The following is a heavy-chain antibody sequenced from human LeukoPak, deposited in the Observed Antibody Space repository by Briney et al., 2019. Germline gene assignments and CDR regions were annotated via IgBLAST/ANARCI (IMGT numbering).Heavy chain of an antibody. J-gene: IGHJ4*02. Sequence: SETLSLTCAVYGGSFSGYYWSWIRQPPGKGLEWIGEINHSGSTNYNPSLKSRVTISVDTSKNQFSLKLGSVTAADTAVYYCARGQARRREMATIKGLRFDYWGQGTLVTVSS. V-gene: IGHV4-34*01. CDR2: INHSGST. D-gene: IGHD5-12*01. CDR1: GGSFSGYY. CDR3: ARGQARRREMATIKGLRFDY.